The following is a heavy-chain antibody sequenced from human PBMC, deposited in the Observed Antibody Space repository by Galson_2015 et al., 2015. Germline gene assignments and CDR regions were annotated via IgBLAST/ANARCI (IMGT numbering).Heavy chain of an antibody. CDR3: ARDPLPGQWLVVGVY. Sequence: SVKVSCKASGYTFTSYGISWVRQAPGQGLEWMGWISAYNGNTNYAQKLQGRVTMTTDTSTSTAYMELRSLRSDDTAVYYCARDPLPGQWLVVGVYWGQGTLVTVSS. J-gene: IGHJ4*02. CDR2: ISAYNGNT. D-gene: IGHD6-19*01. V-gene: IGHV1-18*01. CDR1: GYTFTSYG.